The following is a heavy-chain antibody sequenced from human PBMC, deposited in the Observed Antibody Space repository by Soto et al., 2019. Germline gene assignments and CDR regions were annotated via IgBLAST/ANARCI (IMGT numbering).Heavy chain of an antibody. CDR1: GFTFSSYA. CDR2: ISGSGGST. CDR3: AKRADCSGGSCYSPDNYFDY. Sequence: PGGSLRLSCAASGFTFSSYAMSWVRQAPGKGLEWVSAISGSGGSTYYADSVKGRFTISRDNSKNTLYLQMNSLRAEDTAVYYCAKRADCSGGSCYSPDNYFDYWGQGTLVTVSS. D-gene: IGHD2-15*01. J-gene: IGHJ4*02. V-gene: IGHV3-23*01.